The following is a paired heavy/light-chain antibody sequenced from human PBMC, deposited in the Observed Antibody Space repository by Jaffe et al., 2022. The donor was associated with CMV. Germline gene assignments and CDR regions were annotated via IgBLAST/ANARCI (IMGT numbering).Heavy chain of an antibody. CDR1: GYSFTIYW. CDR3: ARMWPTSIDTYYFDN. D-gene: IGHD5-18*01. J-gene: IGHJ4*02. V-gene: IGHV5-51*01. CDR2: INPGDSQT. Sequence: EVQLVQSGAEFKEPGNSLRISCGASGYSFTIYWIAWLRQVPGEGLELMGVINPGDSQTIYSPSFQGQVTFSADKSADTAYLQWRGLKASDTAIYYCARMWPTSIDTYYFDNWGQGTLVTVSS.
Light chain of an antibody. CDR2: GAS. Sequence: EIVMTQSPDTLSVSPGERATLSCRASQSVRSNLAWYQQRPGQAPRLLIYGASVRGTGIPARFRGSGSGTEFTLTISSLQSEDFAVYYCHQYNDWPPRAFGPGTRVEIK. J-gene: IGKJ1*01. V-gene: IGKV3-15*01. CDR3: HQYNDWPPRA. CDR1: QSVRSN.